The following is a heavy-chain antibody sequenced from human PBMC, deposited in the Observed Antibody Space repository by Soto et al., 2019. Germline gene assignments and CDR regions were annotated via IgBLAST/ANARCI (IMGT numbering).Heavy chain of an antibody. CDR3: ARDGNGDYDAFDI. Sequence: QVQLVESGGGVVQPGRSLRLSCAASGFTFSSYGMHWVRQAPGKGLEWVAVIWYDGSNKYYADSVKGRFTISRDNSKNTLYLQMNSLRAEXTAVYYCARDGNGDYDAFDIWGQGTMVTVSS. CDR2: IWYDGSNK. D-gene: IGHD4-17*01. CDR1: GFTFSSYG. J-gene: IGHJ3*02. V-gene: IGHV3-33*01.